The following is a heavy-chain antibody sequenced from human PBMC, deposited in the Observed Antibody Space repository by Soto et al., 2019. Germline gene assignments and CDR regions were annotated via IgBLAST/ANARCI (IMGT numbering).Heavy chain of an antibody. Sequence: QVQLVESGGGVVQPGRSLRLSCAASGFTFSSYGMHWVRQAPGKGLEWVAVISYDGSNKYYADSVKGRFTISRDNSKNTPYLQMNSLRAEDTAVYYCAKGEVGATLDYWGQGTLVTVSS. V-gene: IGHV3-30*18. J-gene: IGHJ4*02. D-gene: IGHD1-26*01. CDR1: GFTFSSYG. CDR2: ISYDGSNK. CDR3: AKGEVGATLDY.